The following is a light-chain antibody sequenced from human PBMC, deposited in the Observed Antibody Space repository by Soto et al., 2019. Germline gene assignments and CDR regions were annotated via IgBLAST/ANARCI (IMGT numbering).Light chain of an antibody. V-gene: IGLV2-11*01. CDR2: DVS. J-gene: IGLJ1*01. Sequence: QSALTQPRSVSGSPGQSVTISCTGTSSDVGGYNYVSWYQQHPGKDPKLLIYDVSKRPSGVPNRFSGSKSGNTASLTISGLQAEDEADYYCCSYAGSYTFVFATGTKVTVL. CDR1: SSDVGGYNY. CDR3: CSYAGSYTFV.